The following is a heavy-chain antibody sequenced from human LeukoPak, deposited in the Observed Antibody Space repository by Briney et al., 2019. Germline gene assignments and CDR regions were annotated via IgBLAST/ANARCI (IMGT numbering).Heavy chain of an antibody. CDR1: GFTFSSYE. Sequence: GGSLRLSCAASGFTFSSYEMNWVRQAPGKGLEWVSYISSSGSTIYYADSVKGRFTISRDNAKNSLYLQMNSLRAEDTAVYYCARDPHYYDSSSEDYWGQGTLVTVSS. D-gene: IGHD3-22*01. J-gene: IGHJ4*02. V-gene: IGHV3-48*03. CDR3: ARDPHYYDSSSEDY. CDR2: ISSSGSTI.